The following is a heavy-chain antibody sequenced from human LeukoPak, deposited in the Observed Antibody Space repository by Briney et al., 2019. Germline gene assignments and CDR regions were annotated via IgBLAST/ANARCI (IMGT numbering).Heavy chain of an antibody. D-gene: IGHD3-22*01. CDR2: INHSGST. Sequence: SETLSLTCAVYGGSFSGYYWSWIRQPPGKGLEWIGEINHSGSTNYNPSLKSRVTISVDTSKNQFSLKLSSVTAADTAVYYCAKDPNYYEPEGYYFDYWGQGTLVTVSS. CDR1: GGSFSGYY. CDR3: AKDPNYYEPEGYYFDY. J-gene: IGHJ4*02. V-gene: IGHV4-34*01.